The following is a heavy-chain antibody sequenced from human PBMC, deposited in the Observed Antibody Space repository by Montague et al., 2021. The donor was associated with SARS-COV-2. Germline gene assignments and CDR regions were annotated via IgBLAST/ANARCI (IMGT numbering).Heavy chain of an antibody. J-gene: IGHJ6*02. D-gene: IGHD1-26*01. CDR3: ARKDSAHGYGVDA. V-gene: IGHV4-39*07. Sequence: SETLSLTCTVSGGSITSALYYWSWIRQRPGKGLEWIANINCSGSTNYNPSLRSRLSISLDTSKSQFSLKLSSATAADTAVYYCARKDSAHGYGVDAWGQGTTVTVSS. CDR1: GGSITSALYY. CDR2: INCSGST.